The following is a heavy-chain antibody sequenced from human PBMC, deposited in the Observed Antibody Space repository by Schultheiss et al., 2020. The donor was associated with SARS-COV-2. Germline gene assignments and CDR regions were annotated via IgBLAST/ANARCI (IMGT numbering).Heavy chain of an antibody. D-gene: IGHD3/OR15-3a*01. CDR3: AREGGLRSIDY. CDR1: GGTFSSYA. J-gene: IGHJ4*02. V-gene: IGHV1-2*02. CDR2: INPNSGGT. Sequence: ASVKVSCKASGGTFSSYAISWVRQAPGQGLEWMGGINPNSGGTNYAQKFQGRVTMTRDTSISTAYMELSSLRPEDTAVYYCAREGGLRSIDYWGQGTLVTVSS.